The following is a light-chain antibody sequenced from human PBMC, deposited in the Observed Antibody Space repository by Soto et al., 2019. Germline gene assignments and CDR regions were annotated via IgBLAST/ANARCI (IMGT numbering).Light chain of an antibody. CDR1: QSISSF. CDR3: QQSYTTPYT. Sequence: DIQMTQSPSSLPASVGDRVRITCRASQSISSFLNWYQQKPGKAPNLLIYAASNLQSGVPSRFSGSGSGTDFTLTISSLQLEDFAIYYCQQSYTTPYTFGQGTKVDIK. V-gene: IGKV1-39*01. CDR2: AAS. J-gene: IGKJ2*01.